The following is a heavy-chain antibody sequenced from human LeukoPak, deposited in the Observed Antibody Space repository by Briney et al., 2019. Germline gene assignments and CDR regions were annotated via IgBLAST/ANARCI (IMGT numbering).Heavy chain of an antibody. CDR3: ASLRERSYYARGFDY. CDR2: IYHSGST. J-gene: IGHJ4*02. Sequence: SETLSLTCTVSGYSISSGHYWGWIRPPPGKGLEWIGSIYHSGSTYYNPSLKSRVTISVDTSKNQFSLKLSSVTAADTAVYYCASLRERSYYARGFDYWGQGTLVTVSS. D-gene: IGHD1-26*01. V-gene: IGHV4-38-2*02. CDR1: GYSISSGHY.